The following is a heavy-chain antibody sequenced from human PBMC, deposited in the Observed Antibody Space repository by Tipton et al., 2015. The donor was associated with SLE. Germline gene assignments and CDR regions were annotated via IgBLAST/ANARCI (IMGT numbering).Heavy chain of an antibody. Sequence: TLSLICTVSGGSVNSGWYWSWIRQSPGMALEWIGDIHDSGSSYTNPSLKSRVSISGDTSKNQISLKLNSVTAADTAVYYCARGRVNYIRGAYRPSSFDYWGQGAQVSVSS. J-gene: IGHJ4*02. CDR3: ARGRVNYIRGAYRPSSFDY. D-gene: IGHD3-16*02. V-gene: IGHV4-34*01. CDR1: GGSVNSGWY. CDR2: IHDSGSS.